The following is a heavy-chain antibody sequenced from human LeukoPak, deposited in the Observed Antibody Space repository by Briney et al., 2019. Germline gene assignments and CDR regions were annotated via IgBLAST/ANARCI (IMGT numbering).Heavy chain of an antibody. CDR3: ARGEVSFDY. Sequence: SETLSLTCAVYGGSFSGYYWSWIRQPPGKGLEWIGEINHSGSTNYNPSLKSRVTISVDTSKNQFSLKLSSVTAADTAVYYCARGEVSFDYWGQGTLVTVSS. J-gene: IGHJ4*02. V-gene: IGHV4-34*01. CDR1: GGSFSGYY. CDR2: INHSGST.